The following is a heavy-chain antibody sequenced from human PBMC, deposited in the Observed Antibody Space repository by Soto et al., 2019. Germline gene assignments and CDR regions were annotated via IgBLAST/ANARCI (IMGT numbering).Heavy chain of an antibody. CDR2: ISSSSSTI. J-gene: IGHJ4*02. CDR3: AGPLSIAVAGIDY. D-gene: IGHD6-19*01. V-gene: IGHV3-48*02. CDR1: GFTFSSYS. Sequence: LRLSCAASGFTFSSYSMNWVRQSPGKVLDLVSYISSSSSTIYYADSVKGRFTISRDNAKNSLYLQMNSLRDEDTAVYYCAGPLSIAVAGIDYWGQGTLVTVSS.